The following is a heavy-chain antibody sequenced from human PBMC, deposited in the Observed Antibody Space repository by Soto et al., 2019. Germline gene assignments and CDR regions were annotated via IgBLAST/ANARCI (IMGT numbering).Heavy chain of an antibody. Sequence: RLSCAASGFTFSNQAMNWVRQAPGKGLEWVSSVSGSGGFTYYADSVKGRFTISRDNSKNTLYLQMNSLRAEDTAIYYCAKVGEKDYYDSSGYFDYWGQGTLVTVSS. CDR2: VSGSGGFT. J-gene: IGHJ4*02. D-gene: IGHD3-22*01. V-gene: IGHV3-23*01. CDR3: AKVGEKDYYDSSGYFDY. CDR1: GFTFSNQA.